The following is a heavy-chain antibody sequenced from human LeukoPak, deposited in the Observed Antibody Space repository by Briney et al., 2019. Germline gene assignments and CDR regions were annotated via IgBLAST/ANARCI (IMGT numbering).Heavy chain of an antibody. V-gene: IGHV4-31*03. CDR3: ARESPTGYFDY. CDR1: GGSISSGGYY. CDR2: IYYSGST. Sequence: SETLSLTCTVSGGSISSGGYYWSWIRQHPGKGLEWIGYIYYSGSTYYNPSLKSRVTISVDTSKNQFSLKLSSVTAADTAVYYCARESPTGYFDYLGQGTLVTVSS. J-gene: IGHJ4*02.